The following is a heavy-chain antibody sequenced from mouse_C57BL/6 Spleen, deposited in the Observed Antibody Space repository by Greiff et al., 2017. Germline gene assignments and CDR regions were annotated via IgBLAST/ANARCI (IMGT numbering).Heavy chain of an antibody. D-gene: IGHD1-1*01. J-gene: IGHJ2*01. CDR2: IRSKSSNYAT. CDR3: VRSSYGSDYFDY. V-gene: IGHV10-3*01. Sequence: EVQLQESGGGLVQPKGSLKLSCAASGFTFNTYAMHWVRQAPGKGLEWVARIRSKSSNYATYYADSVKDRFTISRDDSQSMLYLQMNNLKTEDTAIYFCVRSSYGSDYFDYWGQGTTLTVSS. CDR1: GFTFNTYA.